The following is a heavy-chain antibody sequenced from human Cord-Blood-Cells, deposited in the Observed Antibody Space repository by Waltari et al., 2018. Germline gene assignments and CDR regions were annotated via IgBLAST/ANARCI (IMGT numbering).Heavy chain of an antibody. CDR3: ARHFWGATTIDY. CDR1: GGSISSSSYY. V-gene: IGHV4-39*01. J-gene: IGHJ4*02. D-gene: IGHD1-26*01. Sequence: QLQLQESGPGLVKPSETLSLTCTVSGGSISSSSYYWGWIRQPPGKGLEWIGSIYYSGSTSYSPSRKTRVTISVDTSKNQFSLKLGSVTAADTAVYYCARHFWGATTIDYWGQGTLVTVSS. CDR2: IYYSGST.